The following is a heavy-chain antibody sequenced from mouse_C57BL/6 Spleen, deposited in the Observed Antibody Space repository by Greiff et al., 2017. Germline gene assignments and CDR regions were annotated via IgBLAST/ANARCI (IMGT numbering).Heavy chain of an antibody. Sequence: QVQLQQSGAELVKPGASVKISCKASGYAFSSYWMNWVKQRPGQGLEWIGQIYPGDGDTNYNGKFKGKATLTADKSSSAAYMQLSSLTSEDSAVYCCARGDGYAWFAYWGQGTLVTVSA. J-gene: IGHJ3*01. CDR2: IYPGDGDT. D-gene: IGHD2-2*01. CDR3: ARGDGYAWFAY. V-gene: IGHV1-80*01. CDR1: GYAFSSYW.